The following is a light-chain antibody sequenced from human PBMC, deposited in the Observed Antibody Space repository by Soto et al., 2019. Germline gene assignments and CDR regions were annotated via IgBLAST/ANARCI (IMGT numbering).Light chain of an antibody. V-gene: IGKV1-16*02. J-gene: IGKJ4*01. CDR3: QQYDVYPLT. CDR2: GVS. CDR1: QGIRNN. Sequence: DIQMTQSPSSLSASVGDSVTITCRASQGIRNNLAWLQQKPGKAPKSLIYGVSTLQSGVPSKFSGSGSGTVFTLTISSLQPEDFATYYCQQYDVYPLTFGGGTQVDIK.